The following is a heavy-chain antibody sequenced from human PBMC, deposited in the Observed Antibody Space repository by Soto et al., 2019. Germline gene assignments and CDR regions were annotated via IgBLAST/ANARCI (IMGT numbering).Heavy chain of an antibody. CDR1: GFTVSSNY. CDR3: ARVNYYDSSGYYKGGGDFDY. J-gene: IGHJ4*02. Sequence: GGSLRLSCAASGFTVSSNYMSWVRQAPGKGLEWVSVIYSGGSTYYADSVKGRFTISRDNSKNTLYLQMNSLRAEDTAVYYCARVNYYDSSGYYKGGGDFDYWGQGTLVTVSS. V-gene: IGHV3-53*01. CDR2: IYSGGST. D-gene: IGHD3-22*01.